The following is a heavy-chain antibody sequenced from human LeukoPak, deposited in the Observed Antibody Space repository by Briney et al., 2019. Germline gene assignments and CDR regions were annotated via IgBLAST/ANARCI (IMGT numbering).Heavy chain of an antibody. V-gene: IGHV1-2*02. J-gene: IGHJ3*02. D-gene: IGHD6-19*01. CDR1: AVTFTGYY. CDR2: INPNSGGT. Sequence: ASVKVSCKASAVTFTGYYMHWVRQAPGQGREWMGWINPNSGGTNYAQRFQGRVTMTRDTSISTVYMELSRMKSDDTAVYYCARGSSGWYDAFDIWGQGTMVTVSS. CDR3: ARGSSGWYDAFDI.